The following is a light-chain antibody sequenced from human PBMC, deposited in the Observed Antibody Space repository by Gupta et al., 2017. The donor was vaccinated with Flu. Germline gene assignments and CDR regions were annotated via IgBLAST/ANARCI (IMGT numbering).Light chain of an antibody. J-gene: IGKJ4*01. CDR2: PAT. CDR3: QQAYSFPLT. V-gene: IGKV1-12*01. CDR1: QTINSW. Sequence: DIQMTQSPSFVSASVGDRVSVTCRASQTINSWIAWYQHKPGKAPKLLIHPATTLESGVPSRFSGSGYGTDFTLTITSLQPEDFATYYCQQAYSFPLTFGGGTKVEI.